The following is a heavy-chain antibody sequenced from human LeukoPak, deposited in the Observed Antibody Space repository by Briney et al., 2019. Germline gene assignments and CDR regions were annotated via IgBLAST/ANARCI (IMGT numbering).Heavy chain of an antibody. CDR3: AKGLDYDSSGYYSY. CDR1: GFTFDDYA. D-gene: IGHD3-22*01. J-gene: IGHJ4*02. CDR2: ISWNSGSI. V-gene: IGHV3-9*01. Sequence: GGSLRLSCAASGFTFDDYAMRWVRQAPGKGLEWVSGISWNSGSIGYADSVKGRFTISRDNAKNSLYLQMNSLRAEDTALYYCAKGLDYDSSGYYSYWGQGTLVTVSS.